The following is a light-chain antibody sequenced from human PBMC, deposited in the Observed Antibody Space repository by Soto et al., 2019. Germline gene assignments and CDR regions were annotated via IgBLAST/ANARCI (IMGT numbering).Light chain of an antibody. J-gene: IGKJ5*01. CDR2: DTS. CDR1: QSVDNSF. V-gene: IGKV3-20*01. Sequence: EFVLTQSPGTLSLSPGERATLSCRASQSVDNSFIAWYQQKPDPAPRLLIYDTSRRASGIPNRFSGSGSGTDFTLTISRLETEDFAVFYCQQYGTSEITFGQGTRLEIK. CDR3: QQYGTSEIT.